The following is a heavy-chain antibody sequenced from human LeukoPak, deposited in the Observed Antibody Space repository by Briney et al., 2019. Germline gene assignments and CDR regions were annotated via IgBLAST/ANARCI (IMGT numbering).Heavy chain of an antibody. V-gene: IGHV3-21*01. J-gene: IGHJ5*02. Sequence: PGGSLRLSCAASGFTFSSYEMHWVRQAPGKGLEWVSSISSSSSYIYYADSVKGRFTISRDNAKNSLYLQMNSLRAEDTAVYYCARDPPIIAAAGTRGWFDPWGQGTLVTVSS. CDR3: ARDPPIIAAAGTRGWFDP. CDR2: ISSSSSYI. CDR1: GFTFSSYE. D-gene: IGHD6-13*01.